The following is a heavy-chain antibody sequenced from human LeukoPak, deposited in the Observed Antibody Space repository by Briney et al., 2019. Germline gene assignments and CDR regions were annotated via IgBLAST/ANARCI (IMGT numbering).Heavy chain of an antibody. J-gene: IGHJ4*02. Sequence: GGSLRLSCAASGFTFSSYGMHWVRQAPGKGLEWVAFISYEGSNKYYADSEKGRFTISRDNSKNTLYLQMNSLRAEDTAVYYCAKGGGYGDHLFDYWGQGILVTVSS. CDR3: AKGGGYGDHLFDY. CDR2: ISYEGSNK. CDR1: GFTFSSYG. V-gene: IGHV3-30*02. D-gene: IGHD4-17*01.